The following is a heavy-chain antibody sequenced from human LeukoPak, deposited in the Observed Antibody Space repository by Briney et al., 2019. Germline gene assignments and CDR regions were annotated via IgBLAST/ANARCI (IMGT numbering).Heavy chain of an antibody. D-gene: IGHD1-26*01. CDR3: AGFPGAYDYYYGMDV. CDR2: ISSSSSYI. V-gene: IGHV3-21*04. J-gene: IGHJ6*02. CDR1: GFTFSSYS. Sequence: PGGSLRLSCAASGFTFSSYSMNWVRQAPGKGLEWVSSISSSSSYIYYADSVKGRFTISRDNAKNSLYLQMNSLRSEDTAVYYCAGFPGAYDYYYGMDVWGQGTTVTVSS.